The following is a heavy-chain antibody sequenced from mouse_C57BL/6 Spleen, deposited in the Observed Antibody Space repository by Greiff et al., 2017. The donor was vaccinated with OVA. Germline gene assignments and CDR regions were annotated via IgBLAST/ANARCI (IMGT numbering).Heavy chain of an antibody. CDR3: ARPTMVTAYFDY. CDR1: GYTFTSYW. V-gene: IGHV1-64*01. D-gene: IGHD2-13*01. J-gene: IGHJ2*01. Sequence: QVQLKQPGAELVKPGASVKLSCKASGYTFTSYWMHWVKQRPGQGLEWIGMIHPNSGSTNYNEKFKSKATLTVDKSSSTAYMQLSSLTSEDSAVYYGARPTMVTAYFDYWGQGTTLTVSS. CDR2: IHPNSGST.